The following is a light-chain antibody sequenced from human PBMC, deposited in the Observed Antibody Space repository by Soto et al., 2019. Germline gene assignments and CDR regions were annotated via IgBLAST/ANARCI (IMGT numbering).Light chain of an antibody. V-gene: IGKV3-11*01. CDR1: RSVSNF. J-gene: IGKJ4*01. Sequence: VVLTQSPATLSVSPGERATLSCRASRSVSNFLVWYQQKPGQAPRLLIYDVSIRATDTPARFSGSGSETDFTLTISSLEHEDVAVYYFQQRSDWPLTFGGGTKVEI. CDR2: DVS. CDR3: QQRSDWPLT.